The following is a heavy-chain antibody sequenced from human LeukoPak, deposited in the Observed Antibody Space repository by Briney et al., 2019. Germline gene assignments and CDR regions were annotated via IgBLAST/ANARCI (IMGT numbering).Heavy chain of an antibody. V-gene: IGHV4-34*01. CDR3: ARGRGFDP. CDR2: INHSGST. J-gene: IGHJ5*02. CDR1: GGSFSGYY. Sequence: SETLSLTCAVYGGSFSGYYWSWIRQPPGKGLEWIGEINHSGSTSYNPSLKSRVTISVDTSKNQFSLKLSSVTAADTAVYFCARGRGFDPWGQGTLVTVSS.